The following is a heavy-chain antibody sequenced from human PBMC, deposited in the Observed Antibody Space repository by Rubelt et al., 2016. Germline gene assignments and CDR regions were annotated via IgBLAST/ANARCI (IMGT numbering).Heavy chain of an antibody. CDR1: GGSISSSSYY. V-gene: IGHV4-39*07. D-gene: IGHD2-8*02. Sequence: QLQLQESGPGLVEPSETLSLTCTVSGGSISSSSYYWGWIRQPPGKGLEWIGEINHSGSTNYNPSLKSRVTISVDTSKNQFSLKLSSVTAADTAVYYCARVAKRLLVYWGQGTLVTVSS. J-gene: IGHJ4*02. CDR3: ARVAKRLLVY. CDR2: INHSGST.